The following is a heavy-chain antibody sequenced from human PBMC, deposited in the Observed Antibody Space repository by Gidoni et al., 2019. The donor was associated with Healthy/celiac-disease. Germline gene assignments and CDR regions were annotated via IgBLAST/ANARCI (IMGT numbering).Heavy chain of an antibody. V-gene: IGHV3-23*01. Sequence: EVQLLESGGGFVQPGGSLRLSCSASGFPFSSYAMSWVRQAPGKGLEWVSAISGSGGSTYYADSVKGRFTISRDNSKNTLYLQMNSLRAEDTAVYYCATTSDIVVVVAATLIDYWGQGTLVTVSS. D-gene: IGHD2-15*01. CDR1: GFPFSSYA. CDR2: ISGSGGST. CDR3: ATTSDIVVVVAATLIDY. J-gene: IGHJ4*02.